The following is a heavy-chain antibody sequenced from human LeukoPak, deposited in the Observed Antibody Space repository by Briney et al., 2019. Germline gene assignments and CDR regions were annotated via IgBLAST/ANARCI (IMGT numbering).Heavy chain of an antibody. D-gene: IGHD6-19*01. CDR2: ISYDGSNK. CDR3: ARDPSGWYYFDY. CDR1: GFTFSSYA. V-gene: IGHV3-30*14. Sequence: GGSLRLSCAASGFTFSSYAMHWVRQAPGKGLEWVAVISYDGSNKYYADSVKGRFTISRDNSKNTLYLQMNSLRAEDTAVCYCARDPSGWYYFDYWGQGTLVTVSS. J-gene: IGHJ4*02.